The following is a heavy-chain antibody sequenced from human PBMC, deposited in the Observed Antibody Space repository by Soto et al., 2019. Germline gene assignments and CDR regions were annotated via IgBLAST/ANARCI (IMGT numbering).Heavy chain of an antibody. Sequence: QVQLQESGPGLVKPSGTLSLTCAVSGGSISSSNWWSWVRQPPGKGLEWIGEIYHSGSTNYNPSLKSRVTISVDRSKNQLALKLSSVTGAETAVYYCARSEYGGNRGDYWGQGTLVTVS. CDR3: ARSEYGGNRGDY. CDR1: GGSISSSNW. V-gene: IGHV4-4*02. CDR2: IYHSGST. J-gene: IGHJ4*02. D-gene: IGHD4-17*01.